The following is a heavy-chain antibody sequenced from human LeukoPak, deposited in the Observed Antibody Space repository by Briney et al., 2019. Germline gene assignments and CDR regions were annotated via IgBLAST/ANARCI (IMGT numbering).Heavy chain of an antibody. CDR2: IYHSGST. D-gene: IGHD3-3*01. CDR1: GGSISSSNW. V-gene: IGHV4-4*02. Sequence: PSETLSLTCAVSGGSISSSNWWSWVRQLPGKGLEWIGEIYHSGSTNYNPSLKSRVTISVDKSKNQFSLKLSSVTAADTAVYYCARLTGLEFWGGYYLDYWGQGTLVTVSS. CDR3: ARLTGLEFWGGYYLDY. J-gene: IGHJ4*02.